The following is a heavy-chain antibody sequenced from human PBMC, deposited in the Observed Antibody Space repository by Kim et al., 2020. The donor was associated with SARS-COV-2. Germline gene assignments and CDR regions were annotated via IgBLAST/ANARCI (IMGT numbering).Heavy chain of an antibody. J-gene: IGHJ2*01. CDR2: IYYSGST. V-gene: IGHV4-39*01. CDR1: GGSISSSSYY. Sequence: SETLSLTCTVSGGSISSSSYYWGWIRQPPGKGLEWIGSIYYSGSTYYNPSLKSRVTISVDTSKNQFSLKLSSVTAADTAVYYCARSMITFGGVIVSRYFDLWGRGTLVTVSS. CDR3: ARSMITFGGVIVSRYFDL. D-gene: IGHD3-16*02.